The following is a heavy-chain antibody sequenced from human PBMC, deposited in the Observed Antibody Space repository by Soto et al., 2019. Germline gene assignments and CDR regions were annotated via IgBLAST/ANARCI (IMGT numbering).Heavy chain of an antibody. J-gene: IGHJ4*02. V-gene: IGHV1-2*02. CDR1: GYTFTGYY. CDR2: INPNSGGT. Sequence: ASVKVSCKASGYTFTGYYMHWVRQAPGQGLEWMGWINPNSGGTNYAQKFQGRVTMTRDTSISTAYMELSRLRTDDSAVYYCARGWELIPFYFDSWGQGTLVTVSS. D-gene: IGHD3-10*01. CDR3: ARGWELIPFYFDS.